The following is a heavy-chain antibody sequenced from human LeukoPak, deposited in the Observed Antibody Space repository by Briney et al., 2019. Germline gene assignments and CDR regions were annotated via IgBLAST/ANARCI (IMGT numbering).Heavy chain of an antibody. V-gene: IGHV1-2*06. CDR1: GYTFTGYY. J-gene: IGHJ4*02. CDR3: ARASSIAARLLDY. Sequence: ASVKVSCKASGYTFTGYYMHWVRQAPGQGLEWMGRINPNSGGTSYAQKFQGRVTMTRDTSISTAYMELSRLRSDDTAVYYCARASSIAARLLDYWGQGTLVTVSS. D-gene: IGHD6-6*01. CDR2: INPNSGGT.